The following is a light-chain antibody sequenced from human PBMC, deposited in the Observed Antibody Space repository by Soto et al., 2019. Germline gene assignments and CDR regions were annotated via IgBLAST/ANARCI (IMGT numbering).Light chain of an antibody. CDR1: SSDVGGYNY. CDR3: SSYTSSSTLVV. CDR2: DVS. V-gene: IGLV2-14*01. Sequence: QSALTQPASVSGSPGQSITISCTGTSSDVGGYNYVSWYQQHPGKAPKLMIYDVSNRPSGVSNRFSGSKSGNKASLTISGLQAEDEADYYCSSYTSSSTLVVFGGGTKPTVL. J-gene: IGLJ2*01.